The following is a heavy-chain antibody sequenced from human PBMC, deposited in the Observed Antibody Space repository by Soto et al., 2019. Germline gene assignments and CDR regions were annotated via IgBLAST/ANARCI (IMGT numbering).Heavy chain of an antibody. D-gene: IGHD2-21*02. CDR2: IYYSGST. CDR3: ARSESSGDCCTFDY. V-gene: IGHV4-28*01. J-gene: IGHJ4*02. CDR1: GYSISSSNW. Sequence: QVQLQESGPGLVKPSDTLSLTCAVSGYSISSSNWWGWIRQPPGKGLEWIGYIYYSGSTYYNPSLKSRVTMSVDTSKNQVSLKLSSVTAVDTAVYYCARSESSGDCCTFDYWGQGTLVTVSS.